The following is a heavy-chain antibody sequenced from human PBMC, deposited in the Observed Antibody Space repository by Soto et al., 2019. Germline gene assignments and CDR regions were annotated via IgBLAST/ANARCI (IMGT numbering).Heavy chain of an antibody. CDR1: GFRFSSNK. J-gene: IGHJ6*02. Sequence: GGAVRGSCVDLGFRFSSNKIHWVRQAPGKGLEWVAVISYDGSNKYYADSVKGRFTISRDNSKNTLYLQMNSLRAEDTAVYYCAKELADIVVVPAAMTMDVWGQGTTVTVSS. D-gene: IGHD2-2*01. V-gene: IGHV3-30*18. CDR3: AKELADIVVVPAAMTMDV. CDR2: ISYDGSNK.